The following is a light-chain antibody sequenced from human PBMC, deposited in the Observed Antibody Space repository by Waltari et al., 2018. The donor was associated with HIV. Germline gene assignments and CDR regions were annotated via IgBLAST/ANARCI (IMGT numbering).Light chain of an antibody. CDR3: NSYTKNNTWV. V-gene: IGLV2-14*01. Sequence: QSALTQPASVSGSPGQSITISCTGTSSDVGGYNYVPWYQQYPGKAPKLMIYEVSNRPSGVSKRFSGSRSVSTASLTISGLQAEDEADYYCNSYTKNNTWVFGGGTKLTVL. CDR2: EVS. J-gene: IGLJ3*02. CDR1: SSDVGGYNY.